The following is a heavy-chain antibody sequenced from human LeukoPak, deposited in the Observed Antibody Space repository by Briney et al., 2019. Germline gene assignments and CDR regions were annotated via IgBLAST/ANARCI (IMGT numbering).Heavy chain of an antibody. D-gene: IGHD3-10*01. V-gene: IGHV3-66*01. CDR1: GFTVSSNY. CDR3: ATYGSGSYYTVDY. J-gene: IGHJ4*02. Sequence: GGSLRLSCAASGFTVSSNYMGWVRQAPGKGLEWVSVIYSGGSTYYADSVKGRFTISRDNSKNALYLQMNSLGAEDTAVYYCATYGSGSYYTVDYWGQGTLVTVSS. CDR2: IYSGGST.